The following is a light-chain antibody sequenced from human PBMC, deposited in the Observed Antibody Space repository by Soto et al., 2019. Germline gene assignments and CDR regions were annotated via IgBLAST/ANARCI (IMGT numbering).Light chain of an antibody. CDR1: QSIKRF. V-gene: IGKV1-39*01. J-gene: IGKJ2*01. CDR3: QQSYSTPRT. Sequence: DFQMTQSPSSLSASVGDRVTITCRASQSIKRFLNWYQQKPGKAPNLLIYGASTLQGGVPSRFSGNGSGTDFTLTISSLQPEDFATDYCQQSYSTPRTFGQGTKVEIK. CDR2: GAS.